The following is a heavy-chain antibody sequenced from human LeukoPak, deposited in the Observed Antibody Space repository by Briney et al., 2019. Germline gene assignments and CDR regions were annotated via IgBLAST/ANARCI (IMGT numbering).Heavy chain of an antibody. J-gene: IGHJ4*02. CDR2: ISSSGSTI. Sequence: GGSLRLSCAASGFTFSDYYMSWIHQAPGKGLEWVSYISSSGSTIYYADSVKGRFTISRDNAKNSLYLQMNSLRAEDTAVYYCARGSPDFWSGYSYDYWGQGTLVTVSS. V-gene: IGHV3-11*04. CDR3: ARGSPDFWSGYSYDY. CDR1: GFTFSDYY. D-gene: IGHD3-3*01.